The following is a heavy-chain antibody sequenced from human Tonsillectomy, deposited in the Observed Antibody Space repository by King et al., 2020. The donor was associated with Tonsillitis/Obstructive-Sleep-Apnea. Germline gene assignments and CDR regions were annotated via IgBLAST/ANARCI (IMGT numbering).Heavy chain of an antibody. CDR1: GFTFSTYN. D-gene: IGHD3/OR15-3a*01. Sequence: VQLVESGGGLVKPGGSLRLSCAASGFTFSTYNMNWVRQAPGKGLEWVSSISSSSNYIYYADSVKGRFTISRDNAKNSLYLQMNSLRAEDTAVYYCARKDYDFWSGYYDDWGQGTLVTVSS. CDR3: ARKDYDFWSGYYDD. J-gene: IGHJ4*02. V-gene: IGHV3-21*01. CDR2: ISSSSNYI.